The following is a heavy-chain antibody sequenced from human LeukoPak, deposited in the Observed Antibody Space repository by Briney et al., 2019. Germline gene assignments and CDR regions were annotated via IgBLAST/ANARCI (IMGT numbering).Heavy chain of an antibody. CDR2: IYYSGST. D-gene: IGHD1-26*01. J-gene: IGHJ4*02. V-gene: IGHV4-39*01. Sequence: GSLRLSCAASGFIVSSNYMSWVRQAPGKGLEWIGSIYYSGSTYYNPSLKSRVTISVDTSKNQFSLKLSSVTAADTAVYYCARQSGFFDYWGQGTLVTVSS. CDR1: GFIVSSNY. CDR3: ARQSGFFDY.